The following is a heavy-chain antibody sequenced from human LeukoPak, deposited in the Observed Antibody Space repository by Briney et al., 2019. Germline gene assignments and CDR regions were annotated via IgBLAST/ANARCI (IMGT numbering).Heavy chain of an antibody. Sequence: GGSLRLSCAASGFTFSSYAMSWVRQAPGKGLEWVSAISGSGGSTYYADSVKGRFTISRDNSKNTLYLQMNSLRAEDTAVYYCAKDDAYCYDSSGNPMALGMDVWGQGTTVTVSS. V-gene: IGHV3-23*01. D-gene: IGHD3-22*01. CDR3: AKDDAYCYDSSGNPMALGMDV. CDR2: ISGSGGST. J-gene: IGHJ6*02. CDR1: GFTFSSYA.